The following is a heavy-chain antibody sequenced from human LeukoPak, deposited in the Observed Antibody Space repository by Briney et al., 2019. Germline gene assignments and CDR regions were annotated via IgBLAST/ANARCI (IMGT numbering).Heavy chain of an antibody. J-gene: IGHJ6*03. CDR2: ISSSGSTI. CDR1: GFTFSSYE. V-gene: IGHV3-48*03. CDR3: ARALRAQDCSGGSCYTRDYYYYMDV. Sequence: GGSLRLSCAAPGFTFSSYEMNWVRQAPGKDLQWVSYISSSGSTIYYADSVKGRFTISRDNAKSSLFLQMISLRAEDTAVYYCARALRAQDCSGGSCYTRDYYYYMDVWGKGTTVTVSS. D-gene: IGHD2-15*01.